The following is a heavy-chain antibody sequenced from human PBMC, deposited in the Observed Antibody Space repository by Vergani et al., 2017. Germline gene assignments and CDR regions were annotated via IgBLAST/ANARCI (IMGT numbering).Heavy chain of an antibody. CDR2: IRYDGSNK. V-gene: IGHV3-30*02. D-gene: IGHD1-26*01. CDR1: GFSFSSSV. Sequence: QVQLVESGGGVVQPGRSLRLSCADSGFSFSSSVMHWVRQAPGKGLEWVAFIRYDGSNKYYADSVKGRFTISRDNSKNTLYLQMNSLRAEDTAVYYCAKGQISPREPLDYWGQGTLVTVSS. CDR3: AKGQISPREPLDY. J-gene: IGHJ4*02.